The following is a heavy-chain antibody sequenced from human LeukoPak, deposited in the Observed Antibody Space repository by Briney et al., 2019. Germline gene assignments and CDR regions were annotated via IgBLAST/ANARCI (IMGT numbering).Heavy chain of an antibody. CDR2: IKGDGSEK. D-gene: IGHD1-26*01. V-gene: IGHV3-7*01. Sequence: GSLRLSCAASGFTFSTYWMAWGRQAPGKGLGWVANIKGDGSEKYHGDSVTGRFTISRDNAKNSLYLQMNSLRAEDTAIYYCASYRVSHGMDVWGQGTTVTVSS. CDR3: ASYRVSHGMDV. CDR1: GFTFSTYW. J-gene: IGHJ6*02.